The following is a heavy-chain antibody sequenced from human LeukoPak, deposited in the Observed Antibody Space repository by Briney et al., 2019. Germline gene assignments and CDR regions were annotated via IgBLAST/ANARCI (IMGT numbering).Heavy chain of an antibody. CDR3: ARSLSLGFGDPGYMDV. Sequence: PGGSLRLSCAASGFTFSSYGMHWVRQAPGKGLEWVSYISSSSTIYYADSVKGRFTISRDNAKNSLYLQMNSLRAEDTAVYYCARSLSLGFGDPGYMDVWGKGTTVTVSS. CDR2: ISSSSTI. V-gene: IGHV3-48*01. J-gene: IGHJ6*03. CDR1: GFTFSSYG. D-gene: IGHD3-10*01.